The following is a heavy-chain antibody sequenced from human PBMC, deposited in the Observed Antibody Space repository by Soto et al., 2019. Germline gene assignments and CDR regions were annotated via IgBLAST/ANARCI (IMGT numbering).Heavy chain of an antibody. CDR1: GGSINSGGYY. V-gene: IGHV4-31*03. CDR2: IYYSGST. Sequence: SETLSLTCTVSGGSINSGGYYWSWIRQHPGKGLEWIGYIYYSGSTYYNPSLKSRVTISVDTSKNQFSLKLSSVTAADTAVYYCARRDYYDSSGYEYDYWGQGTLVTVSS. CDR3: ARRDYYDSSGYEYDY. J-gene: IGHJ4*02. D-gene: IGHD3-22*01.